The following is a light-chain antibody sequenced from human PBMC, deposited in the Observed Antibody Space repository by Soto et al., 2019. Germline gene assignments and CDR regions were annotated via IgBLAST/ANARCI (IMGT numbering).Light chain of an antibody. V-gene: IGLV2-14*03. CDR2: DFS. CDR3: SSYRSSTTEV. Sequence: QSALTQPASVSGSPGQSIAISCTGTSSDVGGYNYVSWYQQLPGKAPKLIIYDFSSRPSGVSNRFSGSKSGNTASLTISGLQAGDEADYYCSSYRSSTTEVFGTGTKVTVL. CDR1: SSDVGGYNY. J-gene: IGLJ1*01.